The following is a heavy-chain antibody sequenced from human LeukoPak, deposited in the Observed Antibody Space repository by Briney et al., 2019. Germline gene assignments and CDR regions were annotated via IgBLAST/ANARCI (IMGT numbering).Heavy chain of an antibody. CDR1: GGSTSSYY. J-gene: IGHJ2*01. CDR3: ARALGNFDL. Sequence: SETLSLTCTVSGGSTSSYYWSWIRQPPGKGLEWIGYIYYSGSTNYNPSLKSRVTISVDTSKNQFSLKLSSVTAADTAVYYCARALGNFDLWGRGTLVTVSS. CDR2: IYYSGST. V-gene: IGHV4-59*12.